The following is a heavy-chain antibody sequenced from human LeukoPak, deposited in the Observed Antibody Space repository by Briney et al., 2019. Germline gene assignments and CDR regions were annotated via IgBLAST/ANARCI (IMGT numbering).Heavy chain of an antibody. J-gene: IGHJ4*02. V-gene: IGHV3-15*01. D-gene: IGHD1-26*01. CDR2: IKSRTDNATT. CDR3: TTPGDNYRGIVGADY. CDR1: GFTFTNAW. Sequence: GRSLRLSYAHSGFTFTNAWMNWVRQGPGKGLEWVGRIKSRTDNATTDYAAPVKGRFTISRDDSKNTLYLQMNSLKTEDTAVYYCTTPGDNYRGIVGADYWGQGILVTVSS.